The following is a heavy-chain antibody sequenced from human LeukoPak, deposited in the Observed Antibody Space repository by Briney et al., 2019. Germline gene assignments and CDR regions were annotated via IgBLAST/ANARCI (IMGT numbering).Heavy chain of an antibody. CDR1: GGSISSYY. CDR2: IYYSGST. V-gene: IGHV4-59*08. D-gene: IGHD6-19*01. CDR3: ARQVYSSGWPDAFDI. Sequence: PSETLSLTCTVSGGSISSYYWSWIRQPPGKGLEWIGYIYYSGSTNYNPSLKSRVTISVDTSKNQFSLKLSSVTAADTAVYYCARQVYSSGWPDAFDIWGQGTMVTVSS. J-gene: IGHJ3*02.